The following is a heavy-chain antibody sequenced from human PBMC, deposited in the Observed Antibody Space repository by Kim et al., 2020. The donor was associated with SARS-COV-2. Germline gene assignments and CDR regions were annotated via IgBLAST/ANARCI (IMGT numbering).Heavy chain of an antibody. CDR3: ARVLPGGYYYMDV. V-gene: IGHV3-74*01. CDR2: TNTDGSYR. Sequence: GGSLRLSCAASVFIFSSYWMQWVRQAPGKGLVWVSRTNTDGSYRSNADSVKGRFTISRDNAKNTLYLQMNSLRAEDTAVYYCARVLPGGYYYMDVWRKGPTVTVS. J-gene: IGHJ6*03. CDR1: VFIFSSYW. D-gene: IGHD2-15*01.